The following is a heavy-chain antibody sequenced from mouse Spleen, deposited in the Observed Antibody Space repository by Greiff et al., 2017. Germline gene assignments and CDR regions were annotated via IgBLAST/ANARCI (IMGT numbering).Heavy chain of an antibody. J-gene: IGHJ2*01. Sequence: EVKLVESGGGLVQPGGSLKLSCAASGFTFSSYGMSWVRQTPDKRLELVATINSNGGSTYYPDSVKGRFTISRDNAKNTLYLQMSSLKSEDTAMYYCARGVYYGSYDYWGQGTTLTVSS. CDR3: ARGVYYGSYDY. V-gene: IGHV5-6-3*01. CDR2: INSNGGST. CDR1: GFTFSSYG. D-gene: IGHD1-2*01.